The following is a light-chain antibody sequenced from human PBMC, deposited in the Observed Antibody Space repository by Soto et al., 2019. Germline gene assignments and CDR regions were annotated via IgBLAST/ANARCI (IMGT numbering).Light chain of an antibody. V-gene: IGKV1-39*01. Sequence: DIALIQSPSSLSASVGERVDITCRASLRITKYLNWYQQKPGKAPKLLIYGASSLQSGVPLRFSGSGSGTDFTLTISSLQPEDSATYYCQQSHSTPLTFGGGTKLEI. CDR3: QQSHSTPLT. CDR1: LRITKY. J-gene: IGKJ4*01. CDR2: GAS.